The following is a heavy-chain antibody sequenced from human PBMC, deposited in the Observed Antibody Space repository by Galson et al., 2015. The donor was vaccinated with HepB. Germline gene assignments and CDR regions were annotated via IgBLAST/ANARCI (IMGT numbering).Heavy chain of an antibody. J-gene: IGHJ6*02. CDR3: ARVRTGVAAAGRPAHMDV. V-gene: IGHV3-48*02. CDR2: ISSSSSTI. Sequence: SLRLSCAASGFTFSSYSMIWVRQAPGKGLEWVSYISSSSSTIYYADSVKGRFTISRDNAKNSLYLQMNSLRDEDTAVYYCARVRTGVAAAGRPAHMDVWGQGTTVTVSS. CDR1: GFTFSSYS. D-gene: IGHD6-13*01.